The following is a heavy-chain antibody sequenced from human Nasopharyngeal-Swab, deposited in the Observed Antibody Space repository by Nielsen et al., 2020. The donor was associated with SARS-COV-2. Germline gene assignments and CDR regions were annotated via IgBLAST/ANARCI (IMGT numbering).Heavy chain of an antibody. CDR2: ISGSGGST. CDR1: GFTFSSYA. V-gene: IGHV3-23*01. CDR3: AKDPRIAVAGTVWFDP. D-gene: IGHD6-19*01. J-gene: IGHJ5*02. Sequence: GGSLRLSCAASGFTFSSYAMSWVRQAPGKGLEWVSAISGSGGSTYYADSVKGRFTISRDNSKNTLYLQMNSLRAEDTAVYYCAKDPRIAVAGTVWFDPWGQGTLVTVSS.